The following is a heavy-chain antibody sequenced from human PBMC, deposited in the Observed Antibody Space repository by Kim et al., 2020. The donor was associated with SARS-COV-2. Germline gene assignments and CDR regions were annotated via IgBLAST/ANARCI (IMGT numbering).Heavy chain of an antibody. Sequence: ASVKVSCKASGYTFTSYGISWVRQAPGQGLEWMGWISAYNGNTNYAQKLQGRVTMTTDTSTSTAYMELRSLRSDDTAVYYCARGPPVVIIDYYGMDVWGQGTTVTVSS. CDR3: ARGPPVVIIDYYGMDV. CDR2: ISAYNGNT. V-gene: IGHV1-18*04. D-gene: IGHD3-3*01. CDR1: GYTFTSYG. J-gene: IGHJ6*02.